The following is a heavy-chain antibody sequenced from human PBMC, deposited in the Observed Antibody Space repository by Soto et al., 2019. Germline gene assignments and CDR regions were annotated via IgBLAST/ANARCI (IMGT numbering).Heavy chain of an antibody. J-gene: IGHJ6*02. CDR1: GGSISSYY. CDR2: IYYSGST. Sequence: SETLSLTCTVSGGSISSYYWSWIRQPPGKGLEWIGYIYYSGSTNYNPSLKSRVTISVDTSKNQFSLKLSSVTAADTAVYYCARGEMVLGVITPYYHYGMDVWGQGTTVTVSS. D-gene: IGHD3-10*01. CDR3: ARGEMVLGVITPYYHYGMDV. V-gene: IGHV4-59*01.